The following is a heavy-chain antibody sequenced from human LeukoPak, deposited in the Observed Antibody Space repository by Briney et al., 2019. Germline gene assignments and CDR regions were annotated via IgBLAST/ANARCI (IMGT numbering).Heavy chain of an antibody. CDR1: GGTFSSYA. J-gene: IGHJ4*02. CDR2: IIPILGIA. V-gene: IGHV1-69*04. Sequence: SVKVSCKASGGTFSSYAISWVRQAPGQGLEWMGRIIPILGIANYAQKFQGRVTITADKSTSTVYMELSSLRSEDTAVYYCATEGITMITFDYWGQGTLVTVSS. CDR3: ATEGITMITFDY. D-gene: IGHD3-22*01.